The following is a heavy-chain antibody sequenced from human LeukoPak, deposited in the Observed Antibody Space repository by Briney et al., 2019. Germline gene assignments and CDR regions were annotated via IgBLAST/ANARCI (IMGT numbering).Heavy chain of an antibody. V-gene: IGHV4-30-2*01. CDR1: GGSISSGGYY. CDR3: ARDTTSSTTAASPY. D-gene: IGHD4-17*01. J-gene: IGHJ4*02. CDR2: IYHSGST. Sequence: SETLSLTCTVSGGSISSGGYYWSWIRQPPGKGLEWIGYIYHSGSTYYNPSLKSRVTISVDRSKNQFSLKLSSVTAADTAVYYCARDTTSSTTAASPYWGQGTLVTVSS.